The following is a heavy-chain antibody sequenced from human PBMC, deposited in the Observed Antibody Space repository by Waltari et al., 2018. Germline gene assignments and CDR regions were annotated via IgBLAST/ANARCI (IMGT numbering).Heavy chain of an antibody. CDR2: INAGGDFT. Sequence: EVLLLESGGGLVLPGGSLRLSCATSGFTFGNYGMSWFRQAPGRGLERVTAINAGGDFTYYTDSVKGRFTISRDNSRNTLFLQMDSLRGEDTAMYYCAKFGGSTRPYFYFDSWGRGTLVTVSS. CDR1: GFTFGNYG. V-gene: IGHV3-23*01. D-gene: IGHD1-26*01. CDR3: AKFGGSTRPYFYFDS. J-gene: IGHJ4*02.